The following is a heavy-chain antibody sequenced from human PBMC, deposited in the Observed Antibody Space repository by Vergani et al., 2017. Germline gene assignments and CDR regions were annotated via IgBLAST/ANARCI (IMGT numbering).Heavy chain of an antibody. CDR2: ISYDGSNK. V-gene: IGHV3-30*18. J-gene: IGHJ4*02. CDR3: AKDLVIAAFGPPDY. D-gene: IGHD2-21*01. Sequence: QVQLVESGGGVVQPGRSLRLSCAASGFTFSSYGMHWGRQAPGKGLEWGAVISYDGSNKYYADSVKGRFTISRDNSKNTLYLQMNSLRAEDTAVYYCAKDLVIAAFGPPDYWGQGTLVTVSS. CDR1: GFTFSSYG.